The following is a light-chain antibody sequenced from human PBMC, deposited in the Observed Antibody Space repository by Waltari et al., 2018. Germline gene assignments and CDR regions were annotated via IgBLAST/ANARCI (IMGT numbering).Light chain of an antibody. CDR2: HVS. J-gene: IGLJ2*01. CDR3: CSNAGSYTLV. CDR1: SRDVGGYNY. V-gene: IGLV2-11*01. Sequence: QSALTQPRSVSGFLGQSVTISCTGTSRDVGGYNYVSWYQQHPGKAPKLMIYHVSKRPSGVPDRFSGAKSGNTASLTISGLQAEDEADYYCCSNAGSYTLVFGGGTKLTVL.